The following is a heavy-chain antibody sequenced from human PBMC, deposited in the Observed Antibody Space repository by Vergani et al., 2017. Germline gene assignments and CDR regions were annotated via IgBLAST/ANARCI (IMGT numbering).Heavy chain of an antibody. J-gene: IGHJ4*02. CDR1: GFTFSSYA. CDR3: AGGTGMAYYFDY. D-gene: IGHD3-10*01. CDR2: ISGSGGST. V-gene: IGHV3-23*01. Sequence: EVQLLESGGGLVQPGGSLRLSCAASGFTFSSYAMSWVRQAPGKGLEWVSAISGSGGSTYYADSVKGRFTISRDNSKNTLYLQMNSLRAEDTAVYYCAGGTGMAYYFDYGGQGTLVTVSS.